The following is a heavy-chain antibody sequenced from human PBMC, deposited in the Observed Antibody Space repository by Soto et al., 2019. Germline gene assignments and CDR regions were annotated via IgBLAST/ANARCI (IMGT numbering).Heavy chain of an antibody. V-gene: IGHV3-48*01. J-gene: IGHJ4*02. CDR2: IMPGSSHI. D-gene: IGHD6-19*01. Sequence: EVQLVESGGGLVQPGGSLRLTCAASGFTFSIYSMNWVRQAPGKGLEWVSYIMPGSSHIFYADSVKGRFTISRDNSKNTLYLQMNSLRAEDTAVYYCARVSGWVLYWGQGTLVTVSS. CDR1: GFTFSIYS. CDR3: ARVSGWVLY.